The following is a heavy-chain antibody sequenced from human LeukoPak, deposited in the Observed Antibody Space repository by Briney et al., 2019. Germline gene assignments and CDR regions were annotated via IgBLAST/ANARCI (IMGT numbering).Heavy chain of an antibody. CDR1: GYTFTGYY. V-gene: IGHV1-46*01. Sequence: ASVKVSCKASGYTFTGYYMHWVRQAPGQGLEWTGIINPSGGSTSYAQKFQGRVTMTRDMSTSTVYMELSSLRSEDTAVYYCARAPQWLVIPTDYWGQGTLVTVSS. J-gene: IGHJ4*02. D-gene: IGHD6-19*01. CDR2: INPSGGST. CDR3: ARAPQWLVIPTDY.